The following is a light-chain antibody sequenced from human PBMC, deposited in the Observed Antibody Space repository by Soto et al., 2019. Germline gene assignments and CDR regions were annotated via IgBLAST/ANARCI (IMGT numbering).Light chain of an antibody. V-gene: IGLV2-14*01. CDR2: DVS. Sequence: QSALTQPASVSGSPGQSITISCTGTSSDVGGYNYVSWYQQHPGKAPKLMIYDVSNRPSGVSNRFSGSKSGNTASLTISGLQAEDEADYYCSSDTSSLYVFGTVTKVTDL. CDR1: SSDVGGYNY. J-gene: IGLJ1*01. CDR3: SSDTSSLYV.